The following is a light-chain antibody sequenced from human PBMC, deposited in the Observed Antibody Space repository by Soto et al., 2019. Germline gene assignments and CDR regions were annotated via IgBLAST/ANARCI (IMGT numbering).Light chain of an antibody. Sequence: QSALTQPPSASGSPGQSVTISCTGTSSDVGGYNYVSWYQQHPGKAPKLMIYEVSKRPSGVPDRFSGSKSGNTASLTVSGLQAEDEADYYCSSYAGSNKVFGGGTSSPS. J-gene: IGLJ2*01. CDR1: SSDVGGYNY. CDR2: EVS. V-gene: IGLV2-8*01. CDR3: SSYAGSNKV.